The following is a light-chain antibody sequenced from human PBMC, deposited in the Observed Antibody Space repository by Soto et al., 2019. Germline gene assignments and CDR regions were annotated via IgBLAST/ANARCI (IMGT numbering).Light chain of an antibody. CDR1: QSLRSXX. J-gene: IGKJ2*01. CDR2: ASS. V-gene: IGKV3-20*01. Sequence: EIVLTQSPGTLSLFPGERAXLSCRASQSLRSXXVAWYQQKPGQAPRLLIYASSTRATGIPDRFSGSGSGTDFTLTITRLEPEDFAVYYCXQFGISPRTFGQGTKLE. CDR3: XQFGISPRT.